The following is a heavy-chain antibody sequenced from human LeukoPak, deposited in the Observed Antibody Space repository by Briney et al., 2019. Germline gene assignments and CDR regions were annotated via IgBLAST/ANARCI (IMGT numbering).Heavy chain of an antibody. Sequence: AGGSLRLSCAASGFTFSSYSMNWVRQAPGKGLEWVSSISSSSSYIYYADSVKGRFTISRDNAKNSLYLQMNSLRAEDTAVYYCAKASGARGAAAVTFDYWGQGTLVTVSS. J-gene: IGHJ4*02. CDR3: AKASGARGAAAVTFDY. D-gene: IGHD6-13*01. V-gene: IGHV3-21*04. CDR2: ISSSSSYI. CDR1: GFTFSSYS.